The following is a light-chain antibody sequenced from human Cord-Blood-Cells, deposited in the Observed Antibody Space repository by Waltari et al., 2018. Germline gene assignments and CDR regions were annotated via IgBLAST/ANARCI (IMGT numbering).Light chain of an antibody. CDR3: SSYTSSSTYV. J-gene: IGLJ1*01. Sequence: QSALTQPASVSGSPGQSITISCTGTSSDVGGYNYVSWDQQHPGKAPKLMIYDVSNRASGFANRCSGSKSGNTASLTISGLQAEDEADYYCSSYTSSSTYVFGTGTKVTVL. CDR2: DVS. V-gene: IGLV2-14*01. CDR1: SSDVGGYNY.